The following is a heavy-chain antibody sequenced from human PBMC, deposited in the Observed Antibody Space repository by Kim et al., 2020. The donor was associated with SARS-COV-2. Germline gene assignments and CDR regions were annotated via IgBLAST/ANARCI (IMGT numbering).Heavy chain of an antibody. Sequence: GGSLRLSCTASGFIFSNYGMHWVRQAPGKGLEWVAVISYDETQKYYGDSVKGRFTVSRDNSKNTVYLQMNSLRPEDTAVYYCAKSKKVIMRPTLTDNWGQGTLVSVSS. D-gene: IGHD3-16*01. CDR1: GFIFSNYG. V-gene: IGHV3-30*18. CDR3: AKSKKVIMRPTLTDN. CDR2: ISYDETQK. J-gene: IGHJ4*02.